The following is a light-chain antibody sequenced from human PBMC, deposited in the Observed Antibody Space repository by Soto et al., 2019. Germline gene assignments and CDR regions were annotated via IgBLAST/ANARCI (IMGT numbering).Light chain of an antibody. CDR1: SSDVGAYNY. J-gene: IGLJ1*01. CDR2: DVN. Sequence: QSVLTQPASGSGSPGQSITISCTGTSSDVGAYNYVSWYQQHPGKAPKLMIYDVNNRPSGVSNRFSGSKSGNTASLTISGLQAEDEADYYCSSYRSSSTPCVFGTGTKVTVL. V-gene: IGLV2-14*01. CDR3: SSYRSSSTPCV.